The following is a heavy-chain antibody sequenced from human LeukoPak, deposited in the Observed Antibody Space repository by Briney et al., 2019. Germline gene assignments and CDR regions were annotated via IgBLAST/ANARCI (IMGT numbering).Heavy chain of an antibody. CDR1: GGSISSYY. V-gene: IGHV4-59*01. Sequence: TSETLSLTCTVSGGSISSYYWSWIRQPPGKGLEWIGYIYYSGSTNYNPSLKSRVTISVDTSKNQFSLKLSSVTAADTAVYYCAREVTMVRGVYYYYYGMDVWGQGTTVTVSS. D-gene: IGHD3-10*01. CDR3: AREVTMVRGVYYYYYGMDV. J-gene: IGHJ6*02. CDR2: IYYSGST.